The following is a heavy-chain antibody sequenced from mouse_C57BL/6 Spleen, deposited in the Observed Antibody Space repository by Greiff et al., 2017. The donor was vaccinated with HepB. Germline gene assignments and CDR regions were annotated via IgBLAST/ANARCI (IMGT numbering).Heavy chain of an antibody. CDR3: VRGGIYYDYEYYYAMDY. V-gene: IGHV10-3*01. J-gene: IGHJ4*01. CDR2: IRSKSSNYAT. Sequence: EVMLVESGGGLVQPKGSLKLSCAASGFTFNTYAMHWVRQAPGKGLEWVARIRSKSSNYATYYADSVKDRFTISRDDSQSMLYLQMNNLKTEDTAMYYCVRGGIYYDYEYYYAMDYWGQGTSVTVSS. CDR1: GFTFNTYA. D-gene: IGHD2-4*01.